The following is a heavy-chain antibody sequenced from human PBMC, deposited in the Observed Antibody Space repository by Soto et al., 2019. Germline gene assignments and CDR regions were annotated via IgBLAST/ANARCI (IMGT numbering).Heavy chain of an antibody. Sequence: PGGSLRLSCAASGFTFSSYGMNWVRQAPGKGLEWVAVISYDGSNKYYADSVKGRFTISRDNSKNTLYLQMNSLRAEDTAVYYCAKSGYSYGLDYWGQGTLVTVSS. CDR1: GFTFSSYG. CDR3: AKSGYSYGLDY. J-gene: IGHJ4*02. CDR2: ISYDGSNK. D-gene: IGHD5-18*01. V-gene: IGHV3-30*18.